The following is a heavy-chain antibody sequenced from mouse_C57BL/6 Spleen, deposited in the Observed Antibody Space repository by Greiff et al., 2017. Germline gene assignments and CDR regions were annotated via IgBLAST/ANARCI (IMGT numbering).Heavy chain of an antibody. J-gene: IGHJ4*01. Sequence: EVMVVESGGGLVKPGGSLKLSCAASGFTFSDYGMHWVRQAPEKGLEWVAYISSGSSTIYYADTVKGRFTISRDNAKNALYLQMPSLKSEDTAMYYFAKRLRQGYAMDYWGQGTSGTVSS. V-gene: IGHV5-17*01. D-gene: IGHD2-4*01. CDR3: AKRLRQGYAMDY. CDR2: ISSGSSTI. CDR1: GFTFSDYG.